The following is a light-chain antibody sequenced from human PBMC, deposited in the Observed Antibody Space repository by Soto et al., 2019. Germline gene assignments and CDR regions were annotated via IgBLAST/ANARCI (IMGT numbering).Light chain of an antibody. CDR3: QQYNSWPPST. CDR2: GAS. Sequence: EIVMTQSPATLSVSPGERATLSCRASQSVSSNLAWYQQKPGQAPRLLIYGASTRATGIPDRFSGSGSGTEFTLTISSLQSEDFAVYYCQQYNSWPPSTFGQGTKLEIK. V-gene: IGKV3-15*01. CDR1: QSVSSN. J-gene: IGKJ2*01.